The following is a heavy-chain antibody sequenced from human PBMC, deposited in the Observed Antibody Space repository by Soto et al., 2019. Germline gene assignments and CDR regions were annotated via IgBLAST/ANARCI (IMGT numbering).Heavy chain of an antibody. Sequence: PGGSLRLSCAASGFTFRTYAMSWVRQAPGKGLEWVSTISGSGGAIHYADSVKGRLTISRDNSDNTLYLQMSSLRAEDTAVYYCARGGDIVVVPSAIDYWGPGTLVTVSS. V-gene: IGHV3-23*01. CDR2: ISGSGGAI. J-gene: IGHJ4*02. CDR1: GFTFRTYA. D-gene: IGHD2-2*02. CDR3: ARGGDIVVVPSAIDY.